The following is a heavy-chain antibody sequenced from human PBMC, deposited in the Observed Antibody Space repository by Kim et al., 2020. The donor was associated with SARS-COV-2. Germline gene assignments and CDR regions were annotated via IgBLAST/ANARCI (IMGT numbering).Heavy chain of an antibody. D-gene: IGHD2-2*01. CDR2: ITSGGNYI. V-gene: IGHV3-21*01. Sequence: GGSLRLSCAAFGFTFNAYTMNWVRQAPGKGLEWVASITSGGNYINYADSVKGRFTISRDNAKNTVSLQMNSLRAEDTATYYCTRDRFSTKGFLVVPVESFDTWGQGTLVTVSS. CDR3: TRDRFSTKGFLVVPVESFDT. J-gene: IGHJ4*02. CDR1: GFTFNAYT.